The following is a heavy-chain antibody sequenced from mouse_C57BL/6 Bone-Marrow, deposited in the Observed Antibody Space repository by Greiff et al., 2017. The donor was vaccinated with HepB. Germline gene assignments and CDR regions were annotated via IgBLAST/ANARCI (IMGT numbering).Heavy chain of an antibody. V-gene: IGHV5-4*01. CDR2: ISDGGSYT. Sequence: EVQGVESGGGLVKPGGSLKLSCAASGFTFSSYAMSWVRQTPEKRLEWVATISDGGSYTYYPDNVKGRFTISRDNAKNNLYLQMSHLKSEDTAMYYCAMTGGFAYWGQGTLVTVSA. D-gene: IGHD4-1*01. CDR1: GFTFSSYA. CDR3: AMTGGFAY. J-gene: IGHJ3*01.